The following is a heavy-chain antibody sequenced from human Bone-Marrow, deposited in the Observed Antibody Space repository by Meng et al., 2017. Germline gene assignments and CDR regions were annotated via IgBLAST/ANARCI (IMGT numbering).Heavy chain of an antibody. CDR1: GGSISSSSYY. CDR2: IYYSGST. V-gene: IGHV4-39*07. Sequence: HLRLRESRPGRVKPSETLSLPCTVSGGSISSSSYYWGWIRQPPGKGLEWIGSIYYSGSTYYNPSLKSRVTISVGTSKNQFSLKLSSVTAADTAVYYCASWRTTVTPHRAELLYYFNYWGQGTLVTVSS. D-gene: IGHD4-17*01. J-gene: IGHJ4*02. CDR3: ASWRTTVTPHRAELLYYFNY.